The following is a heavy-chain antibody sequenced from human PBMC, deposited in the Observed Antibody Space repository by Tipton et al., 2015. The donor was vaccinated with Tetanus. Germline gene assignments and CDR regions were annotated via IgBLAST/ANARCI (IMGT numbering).Heavy chain of an antibody. D-gene: IGHD2-15*01. V-gene: IGHV1-8*01. J-gene: IGHJ4*02. CDR1: GYTFTSYD. CDR3: ARDIKYLVVVAATPFFDY. CDR2: MNPNSGNT. Sequence: QVQLVQSGAEVKKPGASVKVSCKASGYTFTSYDINWVRQATGQGLEWMGWMNPNSGNTDYAQKLQGRVTMTTDTSTSTAYMELRSLRSDDTAVYYCARDIKYLVVVAATPFFDYWGQGTLVTVSS.